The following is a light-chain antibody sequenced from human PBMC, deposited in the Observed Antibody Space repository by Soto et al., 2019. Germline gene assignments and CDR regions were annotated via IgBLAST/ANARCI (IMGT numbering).Light chain of an antibody. Sequence: DIVMTQSPDSLAVSLGERASINFKSSQNVLYSSKNRNYLAWYQQKPGQPPKLLIYWASSRGSGVPDRFSGSGSGTDFTLTISSLQAEDVALYYCQQYYSFPYTFGQGTKVDIK. J-gene: IGKJ2*01. V-gene: IGKV4-1*01. CDR3: QQYYSFPYT. CDR2: WAS. CDR1: QNVLYSSKNRNY.